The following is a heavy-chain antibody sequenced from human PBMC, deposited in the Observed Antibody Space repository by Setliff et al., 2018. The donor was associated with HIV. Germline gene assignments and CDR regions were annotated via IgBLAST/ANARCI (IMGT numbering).Heavy chain of an antibody. V-gene: IGHV1-69*05. D-gene: IGHD6-6*01. Sequence: SVKVSCKSSGGTSKTFALNWVRQAPGQGLEWMGRIIPMFGTSNYAQKFQSRITMTRDTSTNTVYLELSSLRSEDTAMYYCAREMFMDTSSEGFPFDFWGQGTLVTVSS. CDR3: AREMFMDTSSEGFPFDF. CDR2: IIPMFGTS. CDR1: GGTSKTFA. J-gene: IGHJ4*02.